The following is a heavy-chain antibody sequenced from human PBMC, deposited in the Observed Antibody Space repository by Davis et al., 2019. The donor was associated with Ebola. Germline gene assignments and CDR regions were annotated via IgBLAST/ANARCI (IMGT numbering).Heavy chain of an antibody. D-gene: IGHD3-10*01. V-gene: IGHV3-74*01. CDR2: IYNDGSRT. J-gene: IGHJ4*02. Sequence: PGGSLRLSCAASGFTFSSYSMYWVRQPPGKGLVWVSRIYNDGSRTTYADSVKGRFTISRDNAKNSLSLHMNSLRDEDTAVYYCARDPLSDSGTRLDYWGQGTLVTVSS. CDR1: GFTFSSYS. CDR3: ARDPLSDSGTRLDY.